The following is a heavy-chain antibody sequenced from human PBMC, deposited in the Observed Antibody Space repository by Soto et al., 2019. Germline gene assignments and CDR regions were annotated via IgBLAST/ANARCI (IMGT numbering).Heavy chain of an antibody. J-gene: IGHJ2*01. D-gene: IGHD1-26*01. CDR2: MHYGGNS. CDR3: ARPSIEGAMSYWNFAL. CDR1: GGSISSSGYY. Sequence: QLQLQESGPGLVKPSETLSLTCTVSGGSISSSGYYWGWIRQPPGKGLEWIGNMHYGGNSYYSPSLKGRVTISVATSKNQFSLKRSSVTAADTAVYYCARPSIEGAMSYWNFALWGRGTLVTVSS. V-gene: IGHV4-39*01.